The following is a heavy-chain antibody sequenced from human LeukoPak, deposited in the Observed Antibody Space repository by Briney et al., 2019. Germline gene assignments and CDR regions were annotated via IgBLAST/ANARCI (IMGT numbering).Heavy chain of an antibody. CDR3: ARQTTNYYDSSGYQLGWFDP. CDR1: GGSISSGSYY. V-gene: IGHV4-61*02. Sequence: SETLSLTCTVSGGSISSGSYYWSWIRQPAGKGLEWIGRIYTSGSTNYNPSLKSRVTISVDTPKNQFSLKLSSVTAADTAVYYCARQTTNYYDSSGYQLGWFDPWGQGTLVTVSS. CDR2: IYTSGST. J-gene: IGHJ5*02. D-gene: IGHD3-22*01.